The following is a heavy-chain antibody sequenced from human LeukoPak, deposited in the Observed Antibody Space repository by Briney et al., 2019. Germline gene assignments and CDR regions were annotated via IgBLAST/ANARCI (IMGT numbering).Heavy chain of an antibody. CDR2: IKQDGSEK. CDR1: GFTFSSYW. CDR3: ARDSNYDSSGYLRFDP. V-gene: IGHV3-7*01. J-gene: IGHJ5*02. Sequence: TGGSLRLSCAASGFTFSSYWMSWVRQAPGKGLEWVANIKQDGSEKYYVDSVKGRFTISRDNAKNSLYLQMNSLRAEDTAVYYCARDSNYDSSGYLRFDPWGQGTLVTVSS. D-gene: IGHD3-22*01.